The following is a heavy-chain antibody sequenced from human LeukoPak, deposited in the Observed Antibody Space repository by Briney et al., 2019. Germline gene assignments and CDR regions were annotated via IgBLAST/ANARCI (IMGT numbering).Heavy chain of an antibody. CDR1: GYTFTSYD. J-gene: IGHJ5*02. CDR2: MNPNSGNT. V-gene: IGHV1-8*03. CDR3: ARGPNCSGGSCYSYWFDP. D-gene: IGHD2-15*01. Sequence: ASVKVSCKASGYTFTSYDINWVRQATGQGLEWMGWMNPNSGNTGYAQKFQGRVTITRNTSISTAYMELSSLRSEDTAVYYCARGPNCSGGSCYSYWFDPWGQGTLVTVSS.